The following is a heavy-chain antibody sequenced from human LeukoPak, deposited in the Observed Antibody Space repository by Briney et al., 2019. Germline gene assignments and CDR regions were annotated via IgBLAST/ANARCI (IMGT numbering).Heavy chain of an antibody. CDR1: GGSISPHY. D-gene: IGHD5-24*01. CDR2: IHYSGST. CDR3: ARVVGDGYSDF. J-gene: IGHJ4*02. Sequence: PSETLSLTRTVSGGSISPHYWSWIRQPPGKGLEWLGYIHYSGSTKYNPSINSRVTMSVDTSNNQFSLRLSSVTAADTAMYYCARVVGDGYSDFWGQGTLVTVSS. V-gene: IGHV4-59*11.